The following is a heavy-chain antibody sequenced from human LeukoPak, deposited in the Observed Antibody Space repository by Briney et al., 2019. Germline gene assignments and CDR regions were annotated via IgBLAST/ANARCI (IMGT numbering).Heavy chain of an antibody. CDR1: GFTFSSYA. CDR3: AKDYFPHRDTMIVVVITPDY. Sequence: GGSLRLSCAASGFTFSSYAMSWVRQAPGKGLEWVSAISGSGGSTYYADSVKGRFTISRDNSKNTLYLQMNSLRAEDTAVYYCAKDYFPHRDTMIVVVITPDYWGQGTLVTVSS. J-gene: IGHJ4*02. CDR2: ISGSGGST. D-gene: IGHD3-22*01. V-gene: IGHV3-23*01.